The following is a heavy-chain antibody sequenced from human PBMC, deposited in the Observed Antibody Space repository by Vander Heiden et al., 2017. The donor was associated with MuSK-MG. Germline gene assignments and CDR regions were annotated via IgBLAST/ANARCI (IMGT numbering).Heavy chain of an antibody. CDR1: GYTLPGYY. D-gene: IGHD3-10*01. CDR3: ARDGYYGAGNEAYFDY. CDR2: IDPNSGDT. Sequence: STGEVKKPVASVKVACRASGYTLPGYYMHWVRQAPGQGPEWMGWIDPNSGDTTYAQKCQGRVSMTRDTSISTADMELTRLSFEAKDVYYCARDGYYGAGNEAYFDYWGQGTLVTVSS. J-gene: IGHJ4*02. V-gene: IGHV1-2*02.